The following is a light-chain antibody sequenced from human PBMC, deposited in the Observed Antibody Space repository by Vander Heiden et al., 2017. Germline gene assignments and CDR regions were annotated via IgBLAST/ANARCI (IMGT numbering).Light chain of an antibody. CDR1: SSNIGSKA. CDR3: AAWDDSLNGPV. J-gene: IGLJ2*01. Sequence: QSVLTQPPSASGTPGQRVTISCSGSSSNIGSKAVNWSQQLPGTAPKLLIYSHNQRPSGVPDRFSASKSGTSASLAISGLQSEDEADYYCAAWDDSLNGPVFGGGTKLTVL. CDR2: SHN. V-gene: IGLV1-44*01.